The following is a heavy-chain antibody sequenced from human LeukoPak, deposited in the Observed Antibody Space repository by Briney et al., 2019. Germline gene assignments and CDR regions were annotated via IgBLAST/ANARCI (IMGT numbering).Heavy chain of an antibody. CDR3: ARSSRIAASDY. J-gene: IGHJ4*02. CDR1: GGSISSGGYY. Sequence: SETLSLTCTVSGGSISSGGYYWSWIRQPPGKGLEWIGYIYHSGSTYYNPSLKSRVTISVDRSKNQFSLKLSSVTAADTAVYYCARSSRIAASDYWGQGTLVTVSS. D-gene: IGHD6-13*01. CDR2: IYHSGST. V-gene: IGHV4-30-2*01.